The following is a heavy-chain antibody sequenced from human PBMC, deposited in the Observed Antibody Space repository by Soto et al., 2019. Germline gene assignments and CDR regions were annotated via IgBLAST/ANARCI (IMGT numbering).Heavy chain of an antibody. CDR3: GRSGTVRLLRNSWFET. CDR2: ITTSSAYI. CDR1: GFTFNTYD. D-gene: IGHD2-21*01. V-gene: IGHV3-21*01. Sequence: EVQLVESGGGLVKPGGSLRLSCAASGFTFNTYDMNWVRQAPGKGLEWVSSITTSSAYIYYADSLKGRITISSDNAKHSLVLQMNSLRAEDTAVYCCGRSGTVRLLRNSWFETWGQGTLVTVSS. J-gene: IGHJ5*02.